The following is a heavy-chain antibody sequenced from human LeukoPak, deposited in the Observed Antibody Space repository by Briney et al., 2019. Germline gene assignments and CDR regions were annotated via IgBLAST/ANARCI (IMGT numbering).Heavy chain of an antibody. CDR3: ARTGVTATPHEIDAFDI. J-gene: IGHJ3*02. Sequence: GGSLRLSCAASGFTFSDYYMSWIRQAPGKGLEWVSYISSSGSTIYYADSVKGRFTISRDNSKNTLYLQMNSLRAEDAAVYYCARTGVTATPHEIDAFDIWGQGTMVTVSS. V-gene: IGHV3-11*04. CDR1: GFTFSDYY. D-gene: IGHD2-21*02. CDR2: ISSSGSTI.